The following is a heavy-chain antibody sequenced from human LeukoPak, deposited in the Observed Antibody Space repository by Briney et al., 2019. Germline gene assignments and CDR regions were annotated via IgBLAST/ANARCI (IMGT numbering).Heavy chain of an antibody. J-gene: IGHJ4*02. D-gene: IGHD5-18*01. CDR2: ISGSGGST. CDR3: AKXAXRRXPTAMVFYYFDY. Sequence: GGSLRLSCAASGFTFSSYAMSWVRQAPGKGLEWVSAISGSGGSTYYADSVKGRFTISRDNSKDTLYLQMNSLRAEDTDVYYCAKXAXRRXPTAMVFYYFDYWGQGTLVTVSS. CDR1: GFTFSSYA. V-gene: IGHV3-23*01.